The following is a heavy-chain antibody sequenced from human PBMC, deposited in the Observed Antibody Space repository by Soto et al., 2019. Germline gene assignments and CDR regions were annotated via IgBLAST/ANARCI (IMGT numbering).Heavy chain of an antibody. Sequence: QVQLQESGPGLVKPSETLSLTCTVSGGSISSYYWSWIRQPPGKGLEWIGYIYYSGSTNYNPSLKSRIPISVDTSKNQFSLKLSSVTAADTAVYYCARGRITTSGGGDFDYWGQGTLVTVSS. V-gene: IGHV4-59*01. D-gene: IGHD3-16*01. CDR2: IYYSGST. CDR3: ARGRITTSGGGDFDY. J-gene: IGHJ4*02. CDR1: GGSISSYY.